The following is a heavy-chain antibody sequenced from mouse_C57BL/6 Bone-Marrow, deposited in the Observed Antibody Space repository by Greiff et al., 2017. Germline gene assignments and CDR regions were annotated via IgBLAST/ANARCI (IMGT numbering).Heavy chain of an antibody. Sequence: VQLQQPGAELVKPGASVKMSCKASGYTFTSYWITWVKQRPGQGLEWIGDIYPGSGSTKSNEKFKSKATLTVDTSSSTAYMQLSSLTSEDSAVYYCATITTVVATPYYFDNWGQGTTLTVSS. V-gene: IGHV1-55*01. CDR1: GYTFTSYW. D-gene: IGHD1-1*01. J-gene: IGHJ2*01. CDR3: ATITTVVATPYYFDN. CDR2: IYPGSGST.